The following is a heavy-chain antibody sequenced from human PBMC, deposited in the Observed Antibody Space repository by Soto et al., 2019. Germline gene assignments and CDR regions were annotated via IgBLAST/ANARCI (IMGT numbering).Heavy chain of an antibody. D-gene: IGHD5-18*01. Sequence: GESLKISCQAFGYRFINYWIGWVRQMPGKGLEWMGIIYPGDSDTTYSPSFQGQVTILADKSISTAYLQWSSLKASDTAMFYCARRSGYSYGYYFDYWGQGTLVTVSS. V-gene: IGHV5-51*01. J-gene: IGHJ4*02. CDR3: ARRSGYSYGYYFDY. CDR1: GYRFINYW. CDR2: IYPGDSDT.